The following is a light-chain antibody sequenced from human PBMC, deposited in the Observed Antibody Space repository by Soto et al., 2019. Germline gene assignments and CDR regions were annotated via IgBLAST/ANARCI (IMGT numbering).Light chain of an antibody. CDR2: AAS. CDR1: QSVSRI. Sequence: DIQMTQSPSSLSASVGDRVTITCRASQSVSRILNWFQQKPGKAPKLRIYAASSLQGGVPSRFSGSGSGTDFTLTISSLQPEDFATYYCQQSYSIPFSFGQGTKLEIK. J-gene: IGKJ2*01. V-gene: IGKV1-39*01. CDR3: QQSYSIPFS.